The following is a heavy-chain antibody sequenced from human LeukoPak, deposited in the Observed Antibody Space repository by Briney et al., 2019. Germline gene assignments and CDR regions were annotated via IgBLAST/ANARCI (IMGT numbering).Heavy chain of an antibody. CDR2: INQDGNEK. Sequence: PGGSLRLSCAASGFAASRFTFSTYWMSWVRQARGKGLEWVANINQDGNEKYYVASVKGRFTISRDNAKNSMYLQMNRLRAEDTAVYYCARGCDGHYGFDIWGQGTMVTVSS. CDR3: ARGCDGHYGFDI. V-gene: IGHV3-7*05. J-gene: IGHJ3*02. CDR1: GFAASRFTFSTYW. D-gene: IGHD2-2*01.